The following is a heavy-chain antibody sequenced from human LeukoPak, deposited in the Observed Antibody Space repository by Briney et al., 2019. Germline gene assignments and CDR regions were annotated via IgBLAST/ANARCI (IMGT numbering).Heavy chain of an antibody. J-gene: IGHJ5*02. CDR2: INSDGSTT. Sequence: GGSLRLSCAASGFTFSSYWMHWVRQAPGKGLVWVSRINSDGSTTTYADSVKGRFTISRDNPRNSLYLQMNSLRAEDTAVYYCARDLGYSSSWTRWFDPWGQGTLVTVSS. CDR1: GFTFSSYW. V-gene: IGHV3-74*01. D-gene: IGHD6-13*01. CDR3: ARDLGYSSSWTRWFDP.